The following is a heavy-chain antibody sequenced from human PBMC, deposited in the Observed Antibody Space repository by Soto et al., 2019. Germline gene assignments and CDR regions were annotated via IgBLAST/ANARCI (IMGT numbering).Heavy chain of an antibody. D-gene: IGHD2-2*01. V-gene: IGHV5-51*01. CDR3: ASHQLSRGYYYYYGMDV. CDR1: GYSFTSYW. CDR2: IYPGDSDT. J-gene: IGHJ6*02. Sequence: PGESLKISCKGSGYSFTSYWIGWVRQMPGKGLEWMGIIYPGDSDTRYSPSFQGQVTISADKSISTAYLQWSSLKASDTAMYYCASHQLSRGYYYYYGMDVWGQGTTVPVFS.